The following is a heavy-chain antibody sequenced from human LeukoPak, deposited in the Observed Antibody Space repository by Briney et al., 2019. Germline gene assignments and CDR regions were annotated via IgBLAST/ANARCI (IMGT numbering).Heavy chain of an antibody. J-gene: IGHJ6*03. Sequence: SETLSLTCTVSGYSISSGYYWGWIRQPPGKGLEWIGEINHSGSTNYNPSLKSRVTISVDTSKNQFSLKLSSVTAADTAVYYCARVRNCSGGSCYYNYYYYYMDVWGKGTTVTVSS. D-gene: IGHD2-15*01. CDR1: GYSISSGYY. CDR3: ARVRNCSGGSCYYNYYYYYMDV. V-gene: IGHV4-38-2*02. CDR2: INHSGST.